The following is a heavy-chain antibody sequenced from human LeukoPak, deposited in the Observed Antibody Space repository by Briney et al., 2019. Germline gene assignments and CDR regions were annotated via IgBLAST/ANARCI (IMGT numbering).Heavy chain of an antibody. CDR1: GFTFSNAW. J-gene: IGHJ6*02. D-gene: IGHD3-22*01. CDR3: TTVNPDSSGYYRRYYYYGMDV. CDR2: IKSKTDGGTT. V-gene: IGHV3-15*01. Sequence: GGSLRLSCAASGFTFSNAWMSWVRQAPGKGLKWVGRIKSKTDGGTTDYAAPVKGRFTISRDDSKNTLYLQMNSLKTEDTAVYYCTTVNPDSSGYYRRYYYYGMDVWGQGTTVTVSS.